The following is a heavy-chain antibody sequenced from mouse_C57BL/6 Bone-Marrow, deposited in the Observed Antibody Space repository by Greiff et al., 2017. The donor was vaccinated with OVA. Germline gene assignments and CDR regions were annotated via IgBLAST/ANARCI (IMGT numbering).Heavy chain of an antibody. CDR1: GFSLTSYG. V-gene: IGHV2-2*01. CDR2: IWSGGST. D-gene: IGHD1-1*01. J-gene: IGHJ2*01. CDR3: ARSYYGSSPYYFDY. Sequence: VKLQESGPGLVQPSQSLSITCTVSGFSLTSYGVHWVRQSPGKGLEWLGVIWSGGSTDYNAAFISRLSISKDNSKSQVFFKMNSLQADDTAIYYCARSYYGSSPYYFDYWGQGTTLTVSS.